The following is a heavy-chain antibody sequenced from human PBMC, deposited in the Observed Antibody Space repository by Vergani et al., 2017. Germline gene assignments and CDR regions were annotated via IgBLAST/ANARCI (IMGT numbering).Heavy chain of an antibody. J-gene: IGHJ5*02. D-gene: IGHD3-22*01. CDR1: GGPISSYY. Sequence: QVQLQESGPGLVKPSETLSLTCTVSGGPISSYYWSWIRQPPGKGLEWIGYIDYSGSTNYNPSLKSRVTISVDTSKNQFSLKLSSVTAADTAVYYCARERFQDYYDSSEGCWFDPWGQGTLVTVSS. CDR2: IDYSGST. V-gene: IGHV4-59*01. CDR3: ARERFQDYYDSSEGCWFDP.